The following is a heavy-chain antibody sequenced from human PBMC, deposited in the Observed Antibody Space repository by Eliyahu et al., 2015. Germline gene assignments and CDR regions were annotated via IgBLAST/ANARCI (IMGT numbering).Heavy chain of an antibody. CDR1: GFTFSSYS. J-gene: IGHJ4*02. V-gene: IGHV3-21*01. CDR3: APSYDILTGYDY. D-gene: IGHD3-9*01. CDR2: ISSSSSYI. Sequence: EVQLVESGGGLVKPGGSLRLSCAASGFTFSSYSMNWVRQAPGKGLEWVSSISSSSSYIYYADSVKGRFTISRDNAKNSLYLQMNSLRAEDTAVYYCAPSYDILTGYDYWGQGTLVTVSS.